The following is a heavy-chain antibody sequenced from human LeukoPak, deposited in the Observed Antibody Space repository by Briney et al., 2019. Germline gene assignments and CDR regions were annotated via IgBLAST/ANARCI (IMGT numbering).Heavy chain of an antibody. CDR3: ARDPPNPFRVVQLDY. CDR1: GFTFSSYS. V-gene: IGHV3-48*04. Sequence: GGSLRLSCAASGFTFSSYSMNWVRQAPGKGLEWVSYISSSSSTIYYADSVKGRFTISRDNAKNSLYLQMNSLRAEDTAVYYCARDPPNPFRVVQLDYWGQGTLVTVSS. J-gene: IGHJ4*02. CDR2: ISSSSSTI. D-gene: IGHD2-15*01.